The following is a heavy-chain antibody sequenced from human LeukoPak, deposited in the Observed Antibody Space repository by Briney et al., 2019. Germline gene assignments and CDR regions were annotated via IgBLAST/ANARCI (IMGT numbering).Heavy chain of an antibody. V-gene: IGHV3-66*01. CDR2: IYSGGST. Sequence: GGSLRLSCAASGFTFSSYFWMHWVRQAPGKGLEWVSIIYSGGSTYNADSVKGRFTISRDNSKNTLYLQMNSLRAEDTAVYYCAREGTVRGQGTLVTVSS. D-gene: IGHD4-11*01. CDR1: GFTFSSYF. J-gene: IGHJ4*02. CDR3: AREGTV.